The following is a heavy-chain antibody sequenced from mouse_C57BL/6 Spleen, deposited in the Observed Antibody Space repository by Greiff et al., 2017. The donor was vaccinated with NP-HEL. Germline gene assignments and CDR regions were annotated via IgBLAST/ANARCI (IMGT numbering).Heavy chain of an antibody. CDR3: ATSRGILYYFDY. CDR1: GYTFTSYW. Sequence: VQLQQPGAELVRPGSSVKLSCKASGYTFTSYWMHWVKQRPIQGLEWIGNIDPSDSETHYNQKFKDKATLTVDKSSSTAYMQLSSLTSEDSAVYYCATSRGILYYFDYWGQGTTLTVSS. CDR2: IDPSDSET. V-gene: IGHV1-52*01. J-gene: IGHJ2*01.